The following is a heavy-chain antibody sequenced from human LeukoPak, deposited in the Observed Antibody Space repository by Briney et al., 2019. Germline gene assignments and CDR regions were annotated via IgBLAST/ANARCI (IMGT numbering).Heavy chain of an antibody. V-gene: IGHV1-2*02. CDR2: INPNSGGT. J-gene: IGHJ5*02. CDR1: GYTFTGDY. D-gene: IGHD3-22*01. CDR3: ARDYRIPIKYYYDSSGRPRRNWFDP. Sequence: ASVKVSCKASGYTFTGDYMHWVRQAPGQGLEWMGWINPNSGGTNYAQKFQGRVTMTRDTSISTAYMELSRLRSDDTAVYYCARDYRIPIKYYYDSSGRPRRNWFDPWGQGTLVTVSS.